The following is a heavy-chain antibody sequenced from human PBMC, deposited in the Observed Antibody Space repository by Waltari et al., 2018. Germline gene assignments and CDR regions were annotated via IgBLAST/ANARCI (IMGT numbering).Heavy chain of an antibody. CDR1: CYTFTSYG. CDR3: ARDYYDSSGYYYFDY. Sequence: QVQLVQSGAEVKTPGASVKVSCKASCYTFTSYGLSWVRQAPGQGLEWMGWISAYNGNTNYAQKLQGRVTMTTDTSTSTAYMELRSLRSDDTAVYYCARDYYDSSGYYYFDYWGQGTLVTVSS. V-gene: IGHV1-18*04. CDR2: ISAYNGNT. J-gene: IGHJ4*02. D-gene: IGHD3-22*01.